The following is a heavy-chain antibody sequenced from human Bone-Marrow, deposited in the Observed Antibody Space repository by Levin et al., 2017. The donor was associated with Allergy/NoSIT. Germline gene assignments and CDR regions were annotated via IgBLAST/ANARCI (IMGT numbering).Heavy chain of an antibody. J-gene: IGHJ5*02. CDR1: GGSISSGGSS. CDR3: ARSFTMLRGGFDP. Sequence: SETLSLTCALSGGSISSGGSSWSWIRQPPGKGLEWIGYIFHTGSTSYNSSLKSRVTISVDRSKNQFSLKLTSVTAADTAVYYCARSFTMLRGGFDPWGQGVFVTVSS. CDR2: IFHTGST. V-gene: IGHV4-30-2*01. D-gene: IGHD3-10*01.